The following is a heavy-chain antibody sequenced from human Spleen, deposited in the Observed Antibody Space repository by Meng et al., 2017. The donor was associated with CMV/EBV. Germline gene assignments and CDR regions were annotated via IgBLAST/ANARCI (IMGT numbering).Heavy chain of an antibody. V-gene: IGHV4-4*02. CDR2: ISHSGDT. Sequence: VSGGSITTKNKWWGWVRQPPGKGLEWIGEISHSGDTNHNPSLKSRVTILMDRSKNHCSLELSSVTAADTAVYYCAKETSYDSSGYYYWGQGILVTVSS. D-gene: IGHD3-22*01. CDR1: GGSITTKNKW. CDR3: AKETSYDSSGYYY. J-gene: IGHJ4*02.